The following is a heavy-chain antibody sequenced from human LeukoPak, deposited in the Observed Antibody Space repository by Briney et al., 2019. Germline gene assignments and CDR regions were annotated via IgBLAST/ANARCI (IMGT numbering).Heavy chain of an antibody. CDR3: ARTTEKQVSRYIDY. Sequence: ESLKISCKGFGYSFTTYWIAWVRQMPGKGLEWMGIIYPGDSDTRYSPSFEGHVTVSADKSISTAYLQWSSLKASDTAIYYCARTTEKQVSRYIDYWGQGTLVTVSS. D-gene: IGHD5/OR15-5a*01. V-gene: IGHV5-51*01. CDR1: GYSFTTYW. CDR2: IYPGDSDT. J-gene: IGHJ4*02.